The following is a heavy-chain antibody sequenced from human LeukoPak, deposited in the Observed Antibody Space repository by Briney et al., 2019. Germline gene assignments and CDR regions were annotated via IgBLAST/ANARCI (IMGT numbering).Heavy chain of an antibody. V-gene: IGHV3-53*01. Sequence: GGSLRLSCAASGFTFSSYSMNWVRQAPGKGLEWVSIIYSAGTTYYADSVKGRFTISRDHSKNTLYLQMSSLRAEDTAVYYCARGGGSSSHYWGQGTLVTVSS. CDR3: ARGGGSSSHY. CDR2: IYSAGTT. J-gene: IGHJ4*02. D-gene: IGHD6-6*01. CDR1: GFTFSSYS.